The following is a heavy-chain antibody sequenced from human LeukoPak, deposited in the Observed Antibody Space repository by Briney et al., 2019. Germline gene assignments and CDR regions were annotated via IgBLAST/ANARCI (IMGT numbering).Heavy chain of an antibody. J-gene: IGHJ6*03. V-gene: IGHV3-30*02. CDR1: GFTFSSYG. Sequence: GGSLRLSCAASGFTFSSYGMHWVRQAPGKGLEWVAFIRYDGSNKYYADSVKGRFTISRDNSKNSLYLQMNSLRAEDTALYYCARDSTYDFWSVDNPHYYYYMDVWGKGTTVTVSS. D-gene: IGHD3-3*01. CDR2: IRYDGSNK. CDR3: ARDSTYDFWSVDNPHYYYYMDV.